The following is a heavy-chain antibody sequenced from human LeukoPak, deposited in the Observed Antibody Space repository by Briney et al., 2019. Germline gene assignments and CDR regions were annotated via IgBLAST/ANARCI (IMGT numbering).Heavy chain of an antibody. CDR3: ARLAGTTSGYYYYMDV. D-gene: IGHD1-7*01. V-gene: IGHV4-4*09. CDR2: IYTSGST. CDR1: GGSISSYY. J-gene: IGHJ6*03. Sequence: SETLSLTCTVSGGSISSYYWSWIRQPPGKGLEWIGYIYTSGSTNYNPPLKSRVTISVDTSKNQFSLKLSSVTAADTAVYYCARLAGTTSGYYYYMDVWGKGTTVTVSS.